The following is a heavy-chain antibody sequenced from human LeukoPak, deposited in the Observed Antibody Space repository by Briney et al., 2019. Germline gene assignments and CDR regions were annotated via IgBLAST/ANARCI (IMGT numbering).Heavy chain of an antibody. V-gene: IGHV3-30*02. CDR1: GFTFNNYG. Sequence: GGSLRLSCAASGFTFNNYGMHWVRQAPGKGLEWVAFIRYNGNNQYYADSVKGRFTISRDNSKNTLYLQMNSLKGDDTAVYYCAKDSAFYYIDVWGKGTTVIISS. J-gene: IGHJ6*03. CDR3: AKDSAFYYIDV. CDR2: IRYNGNNQ. D-gene: IGHD3-10*01.